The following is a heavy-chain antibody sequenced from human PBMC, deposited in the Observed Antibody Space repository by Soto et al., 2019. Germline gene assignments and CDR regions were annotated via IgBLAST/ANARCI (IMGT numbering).Heavy chain of an antibody. CDR2: IYYSGST. Sequence: SETLSLTCTVSGGSISSGGYYWSWIRQHPGKGLGWIGYIYYSGSTYYNPSLKSRVTISVDTSKNQFSLKLSSVTAADTAVYYCARAREFPYYYGMDVWGQGTTVTVSS. D-gene: IGHD3-10*01. CDR1: GGSISSGGYY. CDR3: ARAREFPYYYGMDV. J-gene: IGHJ6*02. V-gene: IGHV4-31*03.